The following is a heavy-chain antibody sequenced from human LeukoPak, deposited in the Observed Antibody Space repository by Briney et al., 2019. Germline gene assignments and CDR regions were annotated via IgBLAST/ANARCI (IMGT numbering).Heavy chain of an antibody. CDR2: IIAYNGNT. D-gene: IGHD1-14*01. J-gene: IGHJ4*02. CDR1: GYTFTSYG. V-gene: IGHV1-18*01. CDR3: ASESITRIDY. Sequence: GASVKVSCKASGYTFTSYGISWVRQAPGQGLEWMGWIIAYNGNTNYAQKLQGRVTITTDTSTSTTNMESRSLRSVATAVYYCASESITRIDYWGEGTLVTVSS.